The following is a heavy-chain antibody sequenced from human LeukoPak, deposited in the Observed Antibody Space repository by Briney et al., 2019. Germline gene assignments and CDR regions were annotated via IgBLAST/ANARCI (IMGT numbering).Heavy chain of an antibody. CDR1: GGSISSYY. CDR3: ARGLYYYDSSGYYNYYGMDV. CDR2: IYYSGST. D-gene: IGHD3-22*01. J-gene: IGHJ6*02. Sequence: SETLSLTCTVSGGSISSYYWSWIRQPPGKGLEWIGYIYYSGSTNYNPSLKSRVTISVDTSKNQFSLKLSSVTAADTAVYYCARGLYYYDSSGYYNYYGMDVWGQGTTVTVSS. V-gene: IGHV4-59*01.